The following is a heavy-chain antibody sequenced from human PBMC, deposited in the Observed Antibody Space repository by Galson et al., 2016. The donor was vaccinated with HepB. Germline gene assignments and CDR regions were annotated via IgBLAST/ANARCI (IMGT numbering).Heavy chain of an antibody. CDR1: GFSFSDYN. D-gene: IGHD3-22*01. CDR2: ITWDGGDS. CDR3: EGYSDPFDI. V-gene: IGHV3-43D*03. J-gene: IGHJ3*02. Sequence: SLRLSCAASGFSFSDYNFNWVRQAPGKGLEWVSLITWDGGDSYYADSVKGRFTISRDTSKNTLYLQMNNLRAEDTAIYYCEGYSDPFDIWGQGTMVTVSS.